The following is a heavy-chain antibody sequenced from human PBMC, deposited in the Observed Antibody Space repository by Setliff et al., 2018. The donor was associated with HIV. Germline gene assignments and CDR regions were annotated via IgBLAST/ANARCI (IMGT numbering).Heavy chain of an antibody. CDR2: IFHAGST. D-gene: IGHD2-15*01. J-gene: IGHJ6*03. V-gene: IGHV4-39*01. CDR1: GGSISGSSYY. CDR3: ARSLAYCSGGGCSSGNYYYMDV. Sequence: SETLSLTCTVSGGSISGSSYYWGWIRQSPEKGLEWIGSIFHAGSTYYNPSLKSRVTLSVDTSENQYSLKLTSLIAADTAVYYCARSLAYCSGGGCSSGNYYYMDVCGKGTTVTVSS.